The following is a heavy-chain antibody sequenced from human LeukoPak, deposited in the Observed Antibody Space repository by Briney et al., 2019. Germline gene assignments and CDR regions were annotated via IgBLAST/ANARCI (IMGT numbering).Heavy chain of an antibody. J-gene: IGHJ4*02. Sequence: SETLSLTCAVSGYSISSGYYWGWIRQPPGKGLEWIGIIYHSGSTYYNPSLKSRVTISVDTSKNQFSLKLSSVTAADTAVYYCARPYCSSTSCFRYYFDYWGQGTLVTVSS. V-gene: IGHV4-38-2*01. CDR3: ARPYCSSTSCFRYYFDY. CDR1: GYSISSGYY. CDR2: IYHSGST. D-gene: IGHD2-2*01.